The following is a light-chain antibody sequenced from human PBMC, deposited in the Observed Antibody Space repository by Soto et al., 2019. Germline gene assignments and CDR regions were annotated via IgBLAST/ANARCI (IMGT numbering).Light chain of an antibody. J-gene: IGLJ2*01. CDR1: SSNIGANP. V-gene: IGLV1-44*01. CDR2: NND. Sequence: QSVLTQPPSASGTPGQRVTISCSGSSSNIGANPINWYQQLPGTAPKLLIYNNDQRPSGVPDRFSASKSGTSAPLAISGLQSEDEADYYCEAWDDSLYGAVLGGGTKVTVL. CDR3: EAWDDSLYGAV.